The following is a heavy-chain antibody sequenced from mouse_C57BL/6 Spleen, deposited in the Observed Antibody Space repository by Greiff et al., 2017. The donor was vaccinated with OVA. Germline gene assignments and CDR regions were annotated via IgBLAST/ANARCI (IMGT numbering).Heavy chain of an antibody. CDR2: IYPGDGDT. J-gene: IGHJ2*01. CDR1: GYAFSSSW. V-gene: IGHV1-82*01. CDR3: ARGVIPDY. D-gene: IGHD2-2*01. Sequence: LQESGPELVKPGASVKISCKASGYAFSSSWMNWVKQRPGKGLEWIGRIYPGDGDTNYNGKFKGKATLTADKSSSTAYMQLSSLTSEDSAVYFCARGVIPDYWGQGTTLTVSS.